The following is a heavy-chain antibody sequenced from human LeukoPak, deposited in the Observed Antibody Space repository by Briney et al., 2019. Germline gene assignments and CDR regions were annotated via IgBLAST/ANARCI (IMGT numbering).Heavy chain of an antibody. V-gene: IGHV3-15*01. CDR1: GFTFSNAW. CDR2: IKSKTDGGNT. D-gene: IGHD2-15*01. J-gene: IGHJ6*03. Sequence: GGSLRLSCAASGFTFSNAWMSWVRQAPGKGLEWVGRIKSKTDGGNTAYAAPVKGRFTISRDDSKNTLYLQMNSLKTEDTAVYYCTTAPKFYCSGGSCYSLGYYYMDVWGKGTTVTVSS. CDR3: TTAPKFYCSGGSCYSLGYYYMDV.